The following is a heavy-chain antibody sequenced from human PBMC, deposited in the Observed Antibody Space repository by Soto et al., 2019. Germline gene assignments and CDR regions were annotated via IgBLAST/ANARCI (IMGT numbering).Heavy chain of an antibody. CDR1: GFTFSSYA. CDR3: AKGVSVVVVTASSRNYFDH. Sequence: GGSLRLSCAASGFTFSSYAMSWVRQAPGKGLERVSAISGSGGSTYYADSVKGRFTISRDNSRKTLHLQMNSLRAEDTAVYYCAKGVSVVVVTASSRNYFDHWGQGTLVTVSS. V-gene: IGHV3-23*01. D-gene: IGHD2-21*02. J-gene: IGHJ4*02. CDR2: ISGSGGST.